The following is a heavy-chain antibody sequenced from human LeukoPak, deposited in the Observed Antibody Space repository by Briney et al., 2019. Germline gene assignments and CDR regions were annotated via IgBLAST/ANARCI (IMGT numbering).Heavy chain of an antibody. CDR3: ARPLLGSSWHPLGL. Sequence: SETLSLTCTVAGGSISSYYWSWIRQPPGKGLEWIGYIYYSGSTNYNPSLKSRVTISVDTSKNQFSLKLSPVTAADTAVYYCARPLLGSSWHPLGLWGRGTLVTVSS. CDR1: GGSISSYY. D-gene: IGHD6-13*01. CDR2: IYYSGST. V-gene: IGHV4-59*08. J-gene: IGHJ2*01.